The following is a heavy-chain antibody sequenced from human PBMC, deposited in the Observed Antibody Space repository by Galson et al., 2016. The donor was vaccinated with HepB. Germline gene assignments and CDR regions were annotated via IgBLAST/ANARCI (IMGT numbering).Heavy chain of an antibody. D-gene: IGHD3-22*01. J-gene: IGHJ4*02. Sequence: SLRLSCAASGFGFSSYDMHWVRQATGKGLEWVSAIGTSGATYYSDSVRGRFTISRENARDSFYLQMNGLTAGDTALYYCVRAFTTTWYHFDYWGQGTVVTVSS. CDR3: VRAFTTTWYHFDY. CDR1: GFGFSSYD. V-gene: IGHV3-13*01. CDR2: IGTSGAT.